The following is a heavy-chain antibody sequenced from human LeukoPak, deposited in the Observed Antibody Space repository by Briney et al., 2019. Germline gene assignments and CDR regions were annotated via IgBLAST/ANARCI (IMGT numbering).Heavy chain of an antibody. J-gene: IGHJ4*02. D-gene: IGHD3-22*01. CDR3: AKGGTYYYDSSGYYSDY. CDR2: IYYSGST. V-gene: IGHV4-39*01. CDR1: GGSISSSSYY. Sequence: SETLSLTCTVSGGSISSSSYYWGWIRQPPGTGLEWIGSIYYSGSTYYNPSLKSRVTISVDTSKSQFSLKLSSVTAADTAVYYCAKGGTYYYDSSGYYSDYWGQGTLVTVSS.